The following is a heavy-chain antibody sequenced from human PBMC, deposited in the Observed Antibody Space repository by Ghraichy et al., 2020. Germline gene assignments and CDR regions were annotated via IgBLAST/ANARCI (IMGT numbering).Heavy chain of an antibody. D-gene: IGHD3-3*01. V-gene: IGHV3-23*01. Sequence: GESLNISCAASGFTFSSYAMSWVRQAPGKGLEWVSAISGSGGSTYYADSVKGRFTISRDNSKNTLYLQMNSLRAEDTAVYYCAKVPYYDFWSGYPVDYWGQGTLVTVSS. J-gene: IGHJ4*02. CDR1: GFTFSSYA. CDR3: AKVPYYDFWSGYPVDY. CDR2: ISGSGGST.